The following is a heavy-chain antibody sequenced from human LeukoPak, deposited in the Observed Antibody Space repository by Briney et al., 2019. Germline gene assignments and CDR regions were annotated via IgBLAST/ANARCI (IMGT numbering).Heavy chain of an antibody. V-gene: IGHV4-34*01. CDR3: ARCLNFWSGYYEPPHGGFDY. J-gene: IGHJ4*02. CDR1: GGSFSGYY. Sequence: SETLSLTCAVYGGSFSGYYWSWIRQPPGKGLEWIGEINHSGSTNYNPSLKSRVTISVDTSKNQFSLKLSSVTAADTAVYYCARCLNFWSGYYEPPHGGFDYWGEGTLVTVSS. CDR2: INHSGST. D-gene: IGHD3-3*01.